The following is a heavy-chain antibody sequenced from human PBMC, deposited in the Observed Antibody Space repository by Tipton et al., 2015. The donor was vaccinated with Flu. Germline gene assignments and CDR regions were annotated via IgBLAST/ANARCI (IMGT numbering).Heavy chain of an antibody. Sequence: QVQLVQSGAEVKKPGASVKVSCKASGYTFTSYDINWVRQATGQGLEWMGWMNPNSGNTGYAQKFQGRVTMTRNTSISTAYMELSSLRSEDTAVYYCARAGIAAAGTFNWFAPWGQGTLVTVSS. CDR2: MNPNSGNT. CDR1: GYTFTSYD. J-gene: IGHJ5*02. CDR3: ARAGIAAAGTFNWFAP. V-gene: IGHV1-8*01. D-gene: IGHD6-13*01.